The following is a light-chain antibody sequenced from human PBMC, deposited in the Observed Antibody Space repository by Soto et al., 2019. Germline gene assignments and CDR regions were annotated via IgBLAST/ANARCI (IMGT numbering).Light chain of an antibody. Sequence: QSALTQPASVSGSPGQSITISCTGTSSDGGGYNLLSWYQQHPGKAPKLMISEVSKQPSGISDRFSGSKSGSTASLTISGLQAEDEAEYFCCPYAVTRTQTGFGGVIQLTVL. CDR1: SSDGGGYNL. CDR2: EVS. V-gene: IGLV2-23*02. CDR3: CPYAVTRTQTG. J-gene: IGLJ7*01.